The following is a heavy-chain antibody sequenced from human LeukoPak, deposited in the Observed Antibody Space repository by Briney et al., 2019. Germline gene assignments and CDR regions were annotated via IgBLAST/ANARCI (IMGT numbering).Heavy chain of an antibody. J-gene: IGHJ4*02. CDR2: ISHTEGT. V-gene: IGHV4-34*01. CDR1: GVSINDYY. Sequence: SETLSLTCGVFGVSINDYYWSWIRQSPGKGLEWIGEISHTEGTRYNPSLESRVTMSVGTSENQLSLKLIFVTAVDTAVYYCARIRCGHSGSVCYNHWGLGTLVTVSS. D-gene: IGHD3-9*01. CDR3: ARIRCGHSGSVCYNH.